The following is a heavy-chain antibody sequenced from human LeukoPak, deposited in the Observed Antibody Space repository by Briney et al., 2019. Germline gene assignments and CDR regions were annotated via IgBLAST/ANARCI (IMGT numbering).Heavy chain of an antibody. J-gene: IGHJ4*02. CDR2: IYYSGST. Sequence: PSETLSLTCTVSGGSISSSSYYWGWIRQPPGKGLEWIGSIYYSGSTYYNPSLKSRVTISVDTSKNQFSLKLSSVTAADTAVYYCARAATSHYFDYWGQGTLVTVSS. V-gene: IGHV4-39*07. D-gene: IGHD2-15*01. CDR3: ARAATSHYFDY. CDR1: GGSISSSSYY.